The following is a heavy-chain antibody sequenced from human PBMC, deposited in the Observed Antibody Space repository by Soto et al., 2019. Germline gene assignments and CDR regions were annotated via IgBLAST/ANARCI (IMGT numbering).Heavy chain of an antibody. D-gene: IGHD3-9*01. CDR3: AKGNVLRYFDWSLSFDY. CDR1: GFTFSSYG. V-gene: IGHV3-30*18. CDR2: ISYDGSNK. J-gene: IGHJ4*02. Sequence: GGSLRLSCAASGFTFSSYGMHWVRQAPGKGLEWGSVISYDGSNKYYADSVKGRFTISRDNSKNTLYLQMNSLRAEDTAVYYCAKGNVLRYFDWSLSFDYWGQGTLVTVSS.